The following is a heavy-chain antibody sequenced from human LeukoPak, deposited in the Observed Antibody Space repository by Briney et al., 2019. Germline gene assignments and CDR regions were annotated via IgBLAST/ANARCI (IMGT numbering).Heavy chain of an antibody. CDR1: GYTFIDYD. CDR2: MSPHNGHT. J-gene: IGHJ3*01. CDR3: ARRTPRCGGTCYDAFDV. D-gene: IGHD2-21*01. V-gene: IGHV1-8*01. Sequence: ASVKVSCKASGYTFIDYDINWVRQAPGQGLEWMGLMSPHNGHTEYAQNFQGRVTMTRDTSTGTAYMELRSLRSEDTAVYYCARRTPRCGGTCYDAFDVWGQGIMVTVSS.